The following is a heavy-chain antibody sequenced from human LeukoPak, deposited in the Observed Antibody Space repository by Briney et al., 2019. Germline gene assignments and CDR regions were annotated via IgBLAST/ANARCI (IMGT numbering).Heavy chain of an antibody. CDR3: ARGKEPLGYCSGGSCFFDY. D-gene: IGHD2-15*01. J-gene: IGHJ4*02. CDR1: GFTFSNYG. V-gene: IGHV3-30*02. CDR2: IRYDGSKK. Sequence: GGSLRLSCAASGFTFSNYGMHWVCQAPGKGLEWVAFIRYDGSKKYYADSVKGRFTISRDNSKNTLYLQMNSLRAEDTAVYYCARGKEPLGYCSGGSCFFDYWGQGTLVTVSS.